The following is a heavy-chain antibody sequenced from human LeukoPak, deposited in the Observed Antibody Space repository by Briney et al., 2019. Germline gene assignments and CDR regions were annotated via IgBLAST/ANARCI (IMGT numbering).Heavy chain of an antibody. CDR2: ISGSSNRT. CDR1: GFTFSSYA. V-gene: IGHV3-23*01. D-gene: IGHD2-2*01. Sequence: SGGSLRLSCAASGFTFSSYAMTWVRQAPGKGLEWVSGISGSSNRTYYAASVRGRFTISRDNSKNTLYLQMTSLRAEDTAVYYCAKEAAYCSSTSCYRGAFDIWGQGTMVTVSS. J-gene: IGHJ3*02. CDR3: AKEAAYCSSTSCYRGAFDI.